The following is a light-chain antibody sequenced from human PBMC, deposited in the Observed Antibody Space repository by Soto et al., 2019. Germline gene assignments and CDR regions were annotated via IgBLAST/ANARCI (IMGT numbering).Light chain of an antibody. CDR3: SSYTSSTTWV. J-gene: IGLJ3*02. V-gene: IGLV2-14*01. CDR2: EVS. CDR1: SSDVGGYNS. Sequence: QSALIQPASVSGSPGQSITISCTGTSSDVGGYNSVSWHQQHPGTAPDLLIYEVSRRPSGVSNRFSGSKSGNTASLTISGLQAEDEADYYCSSYTSSTTWVFGGGTQLTVL.